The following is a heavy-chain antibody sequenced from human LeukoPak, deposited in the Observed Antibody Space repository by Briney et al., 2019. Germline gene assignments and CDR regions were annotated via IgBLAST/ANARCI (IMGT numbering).Heavy chain of an antibody. V-gene: IGHV3-30*02. D-gene: IGHD1-26*01. CDR1: GFTFSSYG. Sequence: GGSLRLSCAASGFTFSSYGMHWVRQAPGKGLEWVAFIRYDGSNKYYADSVKGRFTISRDNSKNTLYLQMNSLRAEDTAVYYCARRSGSYLPFDYWGQGTLVTVSS. CDR3: ARRSGSYLPFDY. CDR2: IRYDGSNK. J-gene: IGHJ4*02.